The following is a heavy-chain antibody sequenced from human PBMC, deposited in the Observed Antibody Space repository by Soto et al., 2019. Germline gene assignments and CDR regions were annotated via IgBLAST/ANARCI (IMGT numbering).Heavy chain of an antibody. V-gene: IGHV5-51*01. CDR2: IYPGDSDT. D-gene: IGHD3-3*01. Sequence: GESLKISCKGSGYSFTSYWIGWVRQMPGKGLEWMGIIYPGDSDTRYSPSFQGQVTISADKSISTAYLQWSSLKASDTAMYYCARQETNYDFWSGYSYNWFDPWGQGTLVTVS. CDR1: GYSFTSYW. CDR3: ARQETNYDFWSGYSYNWFDP. J-gene: IGHJ5*02.